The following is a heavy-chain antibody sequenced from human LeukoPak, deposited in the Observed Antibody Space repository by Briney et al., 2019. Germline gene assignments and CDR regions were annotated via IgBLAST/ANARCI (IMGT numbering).Heavy chain of an antibody. Sequence: SETLSLTCTVSGDSLNTYYWTWIRQTPGKGLEWIGLVAYSGSSNYNPSLKSRVSISIDTSKNQFSLALTSVTPADTAVYYCARVVRGVVTSNWFDPWGQGTLVTVSS. CDR3: ARVVRGVVTSNWFDP. J-gene: IGHJ5*02. V-gene: IGHV4-59*01. CDR1: GDSLNTYY. CDR2: VAYSGSS. D-gene: IGHD2-21*02.